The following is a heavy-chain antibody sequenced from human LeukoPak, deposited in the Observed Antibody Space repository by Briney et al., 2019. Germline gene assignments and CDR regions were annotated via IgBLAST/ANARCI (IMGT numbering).Heavy chain of an antibody. Sequence: GGSLRLSCAASGFPFSSYAMHWVRQAPGKGLEYVSAISSNGGSTSYANSVKGRFTISRDNSKNTLYLQMGSLRAEDMAVYYCARSSIVVVSILDYWGQGTLVTVSP. CDR2: ISSNGGST. V-gene: IGHV3-64*01. D-gene: IGHD2-2*01. CDR3: ARSSIVVVSILDY. J-gene: IGHJ4*02. CDR1: GFPFSSYA.